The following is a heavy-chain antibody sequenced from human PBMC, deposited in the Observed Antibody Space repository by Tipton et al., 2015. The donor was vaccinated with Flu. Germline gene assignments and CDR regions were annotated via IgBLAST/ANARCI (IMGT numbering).Heavy chain of an antibody. D-gene: IGHD4-17*01. CDR3: AKGKWAMTAVTLADS. Sequence: SLRLSCAAPGLAFRSFAMSRVRQAPGKGPEWVAIISGAGTATYYIDSVKGRFTISRDNSNNTVSLQMNNLRVEDTAKYYCAKGKWAMTAVTLADSWGQGTLVAVSS. CDR1: GLAFRSFA. CDR2: ISGAGTAT. V-gene: IGHV3-23*01. J-gene: IGHJ5*02.